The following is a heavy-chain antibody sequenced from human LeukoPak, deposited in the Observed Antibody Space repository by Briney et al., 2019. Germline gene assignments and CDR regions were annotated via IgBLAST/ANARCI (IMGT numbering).Heavy chain of an antibody. D-gene: IGHD1-26*01. Sequence: GGSLRLSCAASGFTFSSYWMSWVRQAPGKGLEWVANIRQDGSEKYYVDSVKGRFTISRDNAKNSLYLQMNSLRAEDTAVYYCARAGGTYYGIAFDIWGQGTMVTVSS. J-gene: IGHJ3*02. CDR3: ARAGGTYYGIAFDI. CDR1: GFTFSSYW. V-gene: IGHV3-7*01. CDR2: IRQDGSEK.